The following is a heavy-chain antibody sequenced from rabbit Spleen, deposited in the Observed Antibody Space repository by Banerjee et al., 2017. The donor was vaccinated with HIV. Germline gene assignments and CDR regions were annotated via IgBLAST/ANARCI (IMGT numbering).Heavy chain of an antibody. CDR1: GFSFSNSDY. V-gene: IGHV1S40*01. Sequence: QSLEESGGDLVKPGASLTLTCTASGFSFSNSDYMCWVRQAPGKGLEWISCIGGSSGGFTYSATWAKGRFTCSKTSSTTVTLQMTSLTVADTATYFCARDTGSSFSTYGMDLWGPGTLVTVS. CDR3: ARDTGSSFSTYGMDL. J-gene: IGHJ6*01. D-gene: IGHD8-1*01. CDR2: IGGSSGGFT.